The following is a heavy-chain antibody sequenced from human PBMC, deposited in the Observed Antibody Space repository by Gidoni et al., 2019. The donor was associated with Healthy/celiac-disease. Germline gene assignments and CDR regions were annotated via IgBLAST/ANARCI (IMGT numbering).Heavy chain of an antibody. V-gene: IGHV4-34*01. D-gene: IGHD1-26*01. CDR2: INHSGST. Sequence: QLPLQQWGAGLMKPSETLSRACAVYAVAFSGYYWSWIRQPPGKGLAWIGEINHSGSTNYNPSLKSRVTISVDTSKNPFSLKLSSVTAADTAVYYCARVGSGRPTPFDSWGQGTLVTVSS. CDR1: AVAFSGYY. CDR3: ARVGSGRPTPFDS. J-gene: IGHJ4*02.